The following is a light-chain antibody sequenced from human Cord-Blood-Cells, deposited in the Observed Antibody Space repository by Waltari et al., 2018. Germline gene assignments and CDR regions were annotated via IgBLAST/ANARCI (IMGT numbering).Light chain of an antibody. Sequence: DIQMTQSPSTLFASVGDRVTITCRASQSISSWLAWYQQKQGKAPKLLIYKASSLESGVPSRFSGSGSGTEFTPTISSLQPDDFATYYCQQYNSYSRTFGQGTKVEIK. J-gene: IGKJ1*01. CDR3: QQYNSYSRT. CDR1: QSISSW. CDR2: KAS. V-gene: IGKV1-5*03.